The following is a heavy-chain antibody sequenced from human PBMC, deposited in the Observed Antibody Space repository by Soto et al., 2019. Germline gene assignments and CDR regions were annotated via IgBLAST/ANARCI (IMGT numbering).Heavy chain of an antibody. CDR3: ARDLDTAWAPWLAH. Sequence: PGGSLRLSCAASGFTVRGNYMSWARQAPGKGLEWVSVIYNDGSTYYADSVKGRFTISRDNSKSTLYLQMNSLRAEDTAVYYCARDLDTAWAPWLAHWAQGTLVTVSS. D-gene: IGHD5-18*01. CDR2: IYNDGST. V-gene: IGHV3-66*01. CDR1: GFTVRGNY. J-gene: IGHJ4*02.